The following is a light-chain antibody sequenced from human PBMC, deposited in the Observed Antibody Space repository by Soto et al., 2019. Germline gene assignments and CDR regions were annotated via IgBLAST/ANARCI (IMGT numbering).Light chain of an antibody. CDR1: SSDVGRYKY. V-gene: IGLV2-14*01. CDR2: DVS. J-gene: IGLJ1*01. Sequence: QSVLTQPASVSGSPGQSITISCTGTSSDVGRYKYVSWYLQHPGKAPKLMLYDVSDRPSGVSNRFSGSKSGNTAFLTISGLQAEDVAHYYCSSYSSSSTPYVFGTGTKLTVL. CDR3: SSYSSSSTPYV.